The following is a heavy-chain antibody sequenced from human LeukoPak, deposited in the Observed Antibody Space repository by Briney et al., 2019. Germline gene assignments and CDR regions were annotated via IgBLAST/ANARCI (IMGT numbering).Heavy chain of an antibody. Sequence: PLASVKVSCKASGYTFTSYDINWVRQATGQGLEWMGWMNPNSGNTGYAQKFQGRVTMTRNTSISTAYMELSSLRSEDTAVYYCARMIVVAFDAFDIWGQGTMVTVSS. CDR1: GYTFTSYD. D-gene: IGHD3-22*01. V-gene: IGHV1-8*01. CDR2: MNPNSGNT. CDR3: ARMIVVAFDAFDI. J-gene: IGHJ3*02.